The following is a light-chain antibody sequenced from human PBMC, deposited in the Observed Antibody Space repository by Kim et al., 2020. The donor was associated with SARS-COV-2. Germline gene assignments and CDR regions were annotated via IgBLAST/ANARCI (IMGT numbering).Light chain of an antibody. V-gene: IGLV3-1*01. J-gene: IGLJ1*01. Sequence: SYELTQPPSVSVSPGQTATITCSGDKLGDTYACWYQQKPGQSPVLVIYQDIRRPSGIPERFSGSNSGNTATLTISGTQAMDEADYYCQAWDSSTGGVFGTGTKVTVL. CDR2: QDI. CDR3: QAWDSSTGGV. CDR1: KLGDTY.